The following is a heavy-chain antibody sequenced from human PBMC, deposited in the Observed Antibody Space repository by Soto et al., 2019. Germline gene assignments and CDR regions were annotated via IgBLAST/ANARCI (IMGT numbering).Heavy chain of an antibody. V-gene: IGHV3-23*01. CDR1: GFTFSNYA. J-gene: IGHJ5*02. CDR2: ISGSGGTT. CDR3: AKDRFWDMGVAGFNWFDP. D-gene: IGHD6-19*01. Sequence: GGSLGLSCAASGFTFSNYAMSWVRQAPGKGLEWVSSISGSGGTTFYADSVKGRFTISRDNTKNTLFLQMNSLGAEDAAVYYCAKDRFWDMGVAGFNWFDPWGQGTLVTVSS.